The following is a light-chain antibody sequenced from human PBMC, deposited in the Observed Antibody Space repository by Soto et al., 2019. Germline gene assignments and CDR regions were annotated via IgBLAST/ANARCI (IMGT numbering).Light chain of an antibody. CDR3: AAWDDSLSGVV. J-gene: IGLJ2*01. CDR1: SSNIGSNS. V-gene: IGLV1-47*01. Sequence: QSVLTQPPSASETPGQRVTISCSGSSSNIGSNSVYWYQQLPGTAPKLLFYRNDQRPSGVPDRFSGSKSGTSASLAISGLRSEDEADYYCAAWDDSLSGVVFGGGTQLTVL. CDR2: RND.